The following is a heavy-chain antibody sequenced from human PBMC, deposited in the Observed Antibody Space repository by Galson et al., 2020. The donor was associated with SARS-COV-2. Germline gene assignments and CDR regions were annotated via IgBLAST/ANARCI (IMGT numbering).Heavy chain of an antibody. D-gene: IGHD3-3*01. Sequence: ETSETLSLTCTVSGGPINSHYWSWIRQAPGKGLDWIGNVYYTGSTNYNPALKSRVTMSVDTSKNQFSLNLSSVTAADTAVYYCARRTYDFWSDTPTPFDSWGQGTLVTVSS. CDR1: GGPINSHY. J-gene: IGHJ5*01. CDR2: VYYTGST. CDR3: ARRTYDFWSDTPTPFDS. V-gene: IGHV4-59*08.